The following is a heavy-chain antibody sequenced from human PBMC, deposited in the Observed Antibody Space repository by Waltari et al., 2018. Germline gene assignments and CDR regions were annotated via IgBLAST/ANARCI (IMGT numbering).Heavy chain of an antibody. CDR2: INPNSGGT. Sequence: QVQLVQSGSEVKKPGASVKVSCKASGYTFTGYYLHWVRPAPGPGLEWMGRINPNSGGTNYAQKFQGRVTMTRDTSISTAYMELSRLRSDDTAVYYCARSHYDFWSGYYTDWFDPWGQGTLVTVSS. CDR1: GYTFTGYY. D-gene: IGHD3-3*01. J-gene: IGHJ5*02. CDR3: ARSHYDFWSGYYTDWFDP. V-gene: IGHV1-2*06.